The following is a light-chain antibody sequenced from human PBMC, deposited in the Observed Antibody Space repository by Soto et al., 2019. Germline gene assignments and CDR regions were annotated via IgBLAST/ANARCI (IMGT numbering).Light chain of an antibody. Sequence: EIVLTQSPVTLSLSPGERVTLSCRASQSVNNYIAWYQQKPGQSPRLLIYDASTRAPGIPARFSGSGSGTDFTLTISSLQSEDFAVYYCHQYDHWPQTFGQGTKVDIK. V-gene: IGKV3-15*01. CDR1: QSVNNY. CDR3: HQYDHWPQT. CDR2: DAS. J-gene: IGKJ1*01.